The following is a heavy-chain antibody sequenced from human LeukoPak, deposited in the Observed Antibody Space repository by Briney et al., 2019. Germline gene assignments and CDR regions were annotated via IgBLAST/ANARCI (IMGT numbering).Heavy chain of an antibody. J-gene: IGHJ3*02. V-gene: IGHV3-21*01. CDR2: ISSSSSYI. CDR3: ARGKNGAGYYDAFDI. D-gene: IGHD2-8*01. CDR1: GFTFSSYS. Sequence: GGSLRLSCAASGFTFSSYSMNWVRQAPGKGLEWVSSISSSSSYIYYADSVKGRFTISRDNAKNSLYLQMNSLRAEDTAVYYCARGKNGAGYYDAFDIWGQGTMVTVSS.